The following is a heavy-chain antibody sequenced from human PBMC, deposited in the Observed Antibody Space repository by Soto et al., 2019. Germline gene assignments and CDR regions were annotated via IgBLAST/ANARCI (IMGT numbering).Heavy chain of an antibody. J-gene: IGHJ4*02. CDR2: ISGSGGST. CDR1: VFPFSSYA. V-gene: IGHV3-23*01. Sequence: GGSLRLSCAASVFPFSSYAMSWVRQGPGKGLEWVSAISGSGGSTYYADSVKGRFTISRDNSKNTLYLQMNSLRAEDTAVYYCAKDRAGGIMITFGGVILDYWGQGTLVTVSS. CDR3: AKDRAGGIMITFGGVILDY. D-gene: IGHD3-16*02.